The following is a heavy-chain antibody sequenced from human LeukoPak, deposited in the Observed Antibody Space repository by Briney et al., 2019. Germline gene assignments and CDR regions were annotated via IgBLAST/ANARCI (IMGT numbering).Heavy chain of an antibody. D-gene: IGHD7-27*01. CDR2: IYYSGNT. CDR1: GGSISSYY. CDR3: ARGRWGFGY. J-gene: IGHJ4*02. V-gene: IGHV4-59*01. Sequence: SETLSLTCTVSGGSISSYYWSWIRQPPGKGLEWIGYIYYSGNTNYNPSLKSRVTISVDTSKNQFSLKLSSVTAADTAVYYCARGRWGFGYWGQGTLVTVSS.